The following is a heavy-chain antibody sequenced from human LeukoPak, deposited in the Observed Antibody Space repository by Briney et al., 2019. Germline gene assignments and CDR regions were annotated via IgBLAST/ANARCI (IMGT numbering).Heavy chain of an antibody. Sequence: PGGSLRLSCAASGFTFSSYSMNWVRQAPGKGLEWVSYISSSSDTIYYADSVKGRFTISRDNAKRSLYLQMNSLRAEDTAVYYCARDGPRIVGATSYYYYGMDVWGQGTTVTVSS. CDR2: ISSSSDTI. J-gene: IGHJ6*02. CDR3: ARDGPRIVGATSYYYYGMDV. D-gene: IGHD1-26*01. V-gene: IGHV3-48*01. CDR1: GFTFSSYS.